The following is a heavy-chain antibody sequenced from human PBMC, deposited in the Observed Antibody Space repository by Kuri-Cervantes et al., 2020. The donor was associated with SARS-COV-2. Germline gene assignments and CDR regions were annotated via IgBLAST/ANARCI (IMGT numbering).Heavy chain of an antibody. CDR2: INNDGYYT. D-gene: IGHD3-3*01. V-gene: IGHV3-64D*08. J-gene: IGHJ4*02. CDR1: GLTFSHYV. Sequence: GESLKISCSASGLTFSHYVMHWVRQAPGKGLEYVSAINNDGYYTYYTDSVKGRFIISRDNSKNTLYLQMSSLRAEDTAVYYCVKSLRFLEWLPLGYWGQGTLVTVSS. CDR3: VKSLRFLEWLPLGY.